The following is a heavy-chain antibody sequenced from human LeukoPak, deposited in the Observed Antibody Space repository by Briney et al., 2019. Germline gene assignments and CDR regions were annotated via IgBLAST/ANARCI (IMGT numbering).Heavy chain of an antibody. CDR3: ARGLAAAGDRGNWFDP. D-gene: IGHD6-13*01. CDR2: INRDGSSR. Sequence: GGSLRLSCAASGFTFSSYWMHWVRQAPGKGLVWVSRINRDGSSRSYADSVKGRFTISRDNAKNTLHLQMNSLSAEDTAVYYCARGLAAAGDRGNWFDPWGQGTLVTVSS. V-gene: IGHV3-74*01. J-gene: IGHJ5*02. CDR1: GFTFSSYW.